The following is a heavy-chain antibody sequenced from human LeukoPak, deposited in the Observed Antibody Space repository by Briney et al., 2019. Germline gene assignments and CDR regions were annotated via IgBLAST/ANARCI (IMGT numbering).Heavy chain of an antibody. V-gene: IGHV3-7*03. D-gene: IGHD4-17*01. CDR3: ARAETTVTTNGGNYYYGMDV. CDR2: IRQDGSEK. J-gene: IGHJ6*04. Sequence: PGGSLRLSCAASGFTFSSYWMSWVRQAPGKGLEWVANIRQDGSEKYYVDSVKGRFTISRDNAKNSLYLQMNSLRAEDTAVYYCARAETTVTTNGGNYYYGMDVWGKGTTVTVSP. CDR1: GFTFSSYW.